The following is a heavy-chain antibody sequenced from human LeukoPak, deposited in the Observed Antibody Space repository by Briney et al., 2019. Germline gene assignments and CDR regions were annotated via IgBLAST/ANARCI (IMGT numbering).Heavy chain of an antibody. CDR1: GFNFRVYN. Sequence: GGSLRLSCAVSGFNFRVYNMSWVRQAPGKGLEWIAYISSDSSDIFYADSVKGRFTISRDNAKNSLYLQMKSLRADDTAIYYCAKGNIFDSWGQGILVTVSS. D-gene: IGHD2/OR15-2a*01. J-gene: IGHJ4*02. CDR2: ISSDSSDI. CDR3: AKGNIFDS. V-gene: IGHV3-48*01.